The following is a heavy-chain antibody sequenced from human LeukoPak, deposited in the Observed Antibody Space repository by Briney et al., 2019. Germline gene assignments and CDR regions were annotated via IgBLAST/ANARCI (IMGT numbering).Heavy chain of an antibody. D-gene: IGHD6-19*01. Sequence: SETLSLTCAVYGVSFSGYYWSWIRQPPGKGLEWIGEINHSGSTNYNPSLKSRVTISVDTSKNQFSLKLSSVTAADTAVYYCARTVSSGWYRLFDYWGQGTLVTVSS. V-gene: IGHV4-34*01. J-gene: IGHJ4*02. CDR3: ARTVSSGWYRLFDY. CDR1: GVSFSGYY. CDR2: INHSGST.